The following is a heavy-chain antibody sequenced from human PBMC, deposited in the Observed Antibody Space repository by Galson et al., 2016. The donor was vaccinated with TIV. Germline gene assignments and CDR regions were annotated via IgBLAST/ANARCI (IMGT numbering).Heavy chain of an antibody. V-gene: IGHV3-23*01. CDR1: GFTISIFA. J-gene: IGHJ6*02. CDR2: ISGGGGST. Sequence: SLRLSCAASGFTISIFAMTWVRQAPGMGLEWVSAISGGGGSTYYADSVKGRFTVSRDNSKNTLFLQMNSLRAEDTAVYYCTKVPSSGFSYYYGLDVWGQGTTVTVSS. CDR3: TKVPSSGFSYYYGLDV. D-gene: IGHD3-22*01.